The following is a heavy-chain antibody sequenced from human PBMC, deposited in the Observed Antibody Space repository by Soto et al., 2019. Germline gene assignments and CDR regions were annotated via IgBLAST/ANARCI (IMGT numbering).Heavy chain of an antibody. V-gene: IGHV1-69*13. CDR1: GGTFSCYA. CDR2: IIPIFGTA. D-gene: IGHD1-26*01. Sequence: SGKVCCKASGGTFSCYAIRWVRQAPGQGLEWMGGIIPIFGTANYAQKFQGRVTITADESTSTAYMELSSLRSEDTAVYYCASRVGDAFDIWGQGTMLTVSS. J-gene: IGHJ3*02. CDR3: ASRVGDAFDI.